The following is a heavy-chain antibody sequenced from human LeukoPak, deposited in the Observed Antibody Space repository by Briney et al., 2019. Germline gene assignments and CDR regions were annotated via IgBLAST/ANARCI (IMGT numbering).Heavy chain of an antibody. J-gene: IGHJ3*02. Sequence: SGTLSLTCAVTGYSISSGYYWGWIRQPPGKGLEWIGSIYHSGSTYYNPSLKSRVTISVDTSKNQLSLKLSSVTAADTAVYYCARHPQRRGAFDIWGQGTMVTVSS. CDR1: GYSISSGYY. V-gene: IGHV4-38-2*01. D-gene: IGHD1-1*01. CDR3: ARHPQRRGAFDI. CDR2: IYHSGST.